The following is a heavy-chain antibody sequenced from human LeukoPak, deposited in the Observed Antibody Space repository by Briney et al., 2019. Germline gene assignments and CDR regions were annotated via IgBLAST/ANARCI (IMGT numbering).Heavy chain of an antibody. CDR3: AKDRVGASPLDY. Sequence: GKSLRLSCAASGFTFSSYGMHWVRQAPVKGLEWVAVISYDGSNKYYADSVKGRFTISRDNSKDTLYLRMNSLRAEDTAVYYCAKDRVGASPLDYWGQGTLVTVSS. D-gene: IGHD1-26*01. CDR2: ISYDGSNK. V-gene: IGHV3-30*18. CDR1: GFTFSSYG. J-gene: IGHJ4*02.